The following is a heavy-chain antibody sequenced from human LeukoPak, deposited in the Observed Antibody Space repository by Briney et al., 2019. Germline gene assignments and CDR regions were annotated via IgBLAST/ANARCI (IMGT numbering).Heavy chain of an antibody. CDR2: IRQDGTEI. V-gene: IGHV3-7*01. J-gene: IGHJ4*02. CDR1: GFTFSSYW. Sequence: PGGSLRLSCAASGFTFSSYWMSWVRQAPGKGLEWVANIRQDGTEIYYVDSVKGRFTISRDNAKNSLYLQMNSLRADDTAVYYCARCSSRRSASDYWGQGTLVTVSS. D-gene: IGHD3-10*02. CDR3: ARCSSRRSASDY.